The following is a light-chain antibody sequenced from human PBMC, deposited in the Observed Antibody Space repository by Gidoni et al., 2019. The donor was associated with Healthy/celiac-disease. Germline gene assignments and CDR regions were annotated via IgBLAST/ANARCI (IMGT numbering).Light chain of an antibody. CDR2: DAS. CDR3: QQRSNWPTT. V-gene: IGKV3-11*01. Sequence: EIVLTQSPATLSLSPGERATRSCRASQSVSSYFAWYQQKPGQAPRLLIYDASNRATGIPDRFSGSGSGTDFTLTISSLEPEDFAVYYCQQRSNWPTTFGQXTKVEIK. CDR1: QSVSSY. J-gene: IGKJ1*01.